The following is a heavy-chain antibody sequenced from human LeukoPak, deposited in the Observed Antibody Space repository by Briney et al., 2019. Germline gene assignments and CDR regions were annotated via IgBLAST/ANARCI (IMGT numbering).Heavy chain of an antibody. CDR1: GGSFSDYF. CDR2: INHSGRT. D-gene: IGHD2-2*01. J-gene: IGHJ6*02. V-gene: IGHV4-34*01. Sequence: SETLSLTCAVYGGSFSDYFWGWIRQPPGKGLEWIGEINHSGRTYYNPSLKSRVTISVDPSKNQFSLNLSSVTAADTAVYYCAGDVVVVPSAIHYGMDVWGQGTTVTVSS. CDR3: AGDVVVVPSAIHYGMDV.